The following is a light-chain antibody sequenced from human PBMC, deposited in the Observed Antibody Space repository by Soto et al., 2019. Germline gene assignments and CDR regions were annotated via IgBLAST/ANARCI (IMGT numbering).Light chain of an antibody. J-gene: IGKJ1*01. Sequence: DIQITQSPSSLSASVGDRVTITCRASQSISSYLNWYQQKPGKAPKILIYAASSLQSGVPSRFSGSGSGTDFTLTISSLQPEDFATYYCQQSYSTPWTFGQGTKVDIK. CDR1: QSISSY. CDR2: AAS. V-gene: IGKV1-39*01. CDR3: QQSYSTPWT.